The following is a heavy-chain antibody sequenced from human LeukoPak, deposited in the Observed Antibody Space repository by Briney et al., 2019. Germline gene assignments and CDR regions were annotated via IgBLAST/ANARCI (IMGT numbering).Heavy chain of an antibody. V-gene: IGHV3-74*01. CDR2: INTDGSST. J-gene: IGHJ4*02. CDR3: ARIRSKQPAPDY. D-gene: IGHD6-13*01. CDR1: GFTFSNYA. Sequence: GGSLRLSCAASGFTFSNYAMSWVRQAPGKGLVWVSRINTDGSSTSYADSVKGRFTISRDNAKNTLYLQMNSLRAEDTAVYYCARIRSKQPAPDYWGQGTLVTVSS.